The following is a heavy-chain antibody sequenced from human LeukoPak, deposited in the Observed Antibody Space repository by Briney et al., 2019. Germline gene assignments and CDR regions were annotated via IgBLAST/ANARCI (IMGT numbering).Heavy chain of an antibody. CDR2: ISSGSITI. J-gene: IGHJ4*02. V-gene: IGHV3-48*02. D-gene: IGHD3-22*01. CDR1: GFTFSSYS. Sequence: GGSLRLSCAASGFTFSSYSMNWVRQTPGKGLEWVSYISSGSITIYYADSVKGRFTISRDNAKNSLYLQMNSLRDEDTAVYYCARDSHFQTSSGYSFDYWGQGTLVTVS. CDR3: ARDSHFQTSSGYSFDY.